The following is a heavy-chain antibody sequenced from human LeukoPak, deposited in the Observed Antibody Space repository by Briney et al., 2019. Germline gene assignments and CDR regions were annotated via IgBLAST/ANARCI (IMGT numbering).Heavy chain of an antibody. CDR3: AKEDGEEYSSGWYKRNYFDN. V-gene: IGHV4-39*07. D-gene: IGHD6-19*01. Sequence: PSETLSLTCTVSGGSISSVKDYWAWIRQPPGKGLEWIATGDYSGGTYYNPSLESRVTISADMSKNQVSLKLSSVAAADTAVYYCAKEDGEEYSSGWYKRNYFDNWGQGTRVTVSP. CDR2: GDYSGGT. J-gene: IGHJ4*02. CDR1: GGSISSVKDY.